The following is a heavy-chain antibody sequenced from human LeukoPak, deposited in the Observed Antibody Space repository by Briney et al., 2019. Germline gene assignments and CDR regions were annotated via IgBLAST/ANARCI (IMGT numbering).Heavy chain of an antibody. CDR3: ARLFPRWGSVDY. CDR2: IYYSGST. Sequence: SETLSLTCTVSGGSISSYYWSWIRQPPGKGLEWIGYIYYSGSTYYNPSLKSRVTISVDTSKNQFSLKLSSVTAADTAVYYCARLFPRWGSVDYWGQGTLVTVSS. J-gene: IGHJ4*02. V-gene: IGHV4-59*04. D-gene: IGHD4-23*01. CDR1: GGSISSYY.